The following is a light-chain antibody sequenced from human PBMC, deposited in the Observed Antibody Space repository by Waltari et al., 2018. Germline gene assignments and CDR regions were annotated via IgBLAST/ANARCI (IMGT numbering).Light chain of an antibody. J-gene: IGLJ1*01. Sequence: QSALTQEASVSGTVGQKVTLSCSGNSKNVGSNAVGWYQQISHGGPKTVMFGSSLPPGIPDRFSASKSGATASLTISGLQPEDEADYFCSAWDSSLSVYVCGTGTKVTVL. CDR1: SKNVGSNA. V-gene: IGLV1-36*01. CDR3: SAWDSSLSVYV. CDR2: GS.